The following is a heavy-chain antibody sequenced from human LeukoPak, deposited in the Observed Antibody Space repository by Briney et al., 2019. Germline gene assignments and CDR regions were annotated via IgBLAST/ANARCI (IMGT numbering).Heavy chain of an antibody. CDR1: GFTFSSYW. D-gene: IGHD3-3*01. Sequence: GGSLRLSCEASGFTFSSYWMSWVRQAPGKGLEWVANIKQDGSEKYYVDSVKGRFTISRDNAKKSLYLQMNSLRAEDTAVYYCARLTDFWSGYPPFDYWGQGTLVTVSS. CDR3: ARLTDFWSGYPPFDY. V-gene: IGHV3-7*01. J-gene: IGHJ4*02. CDR2: IKQDGSEK.